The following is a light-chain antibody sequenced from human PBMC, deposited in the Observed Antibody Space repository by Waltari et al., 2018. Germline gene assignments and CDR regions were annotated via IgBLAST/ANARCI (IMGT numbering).Light chain of an antibody. J-gene: IGLJ2*01. CDR1: SSDVGGYNY. V-gene: IGLV2-14*03. CDR3: SSYTSSNTVV. Sequence: QSALTQPASVSGSPGQSITIPCSGTSSDVGGYNYVSWSQQYPGKAPKLMIYDVSRRPSGVSDRFSGSKSGSTASLTISGLQAEDEADYYCSSYTSSNTVVFGGGTKLTVL. CDR2: DVS.